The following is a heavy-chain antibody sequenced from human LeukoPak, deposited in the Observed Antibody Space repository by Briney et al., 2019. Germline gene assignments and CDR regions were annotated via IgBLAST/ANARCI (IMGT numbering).Heavy chain of an antibody. D-gene: IGHD3-3*01. Sequence: SETLSLTCAVYGGSFSGYYWSWIRQPPGKGLEWIGEINHSGSTNYNPSLKSRVTISVDTSKNQFSLKLSSVTAADTAVYYCARQIKYDFWSGYYYYYYMDVWGKGTTVTVSS. CDR1: GGSFSGYY. CDR2: INHSGST. J-gene: IGHJ6*03. CDR3: ARQIKYDFWSGYYYYYYMDV. V-gene: IGHV4-34*01.